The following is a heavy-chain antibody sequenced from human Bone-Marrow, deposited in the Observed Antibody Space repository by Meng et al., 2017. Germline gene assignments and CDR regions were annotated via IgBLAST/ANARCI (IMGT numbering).Heavy chain of an antibody. D-gene: IGHD3-22*01. CDR3: ARDYYDSSGYYYSAFDI. CDR1: GFTFSSYG. Sequence: GESLKISCAASGFTFSSYGMHWVRQAPGKGLEWVAVIWYDGSNIYYADSVKGRFTISRDNSKNTLYLQMNSLRAEDTAVYYCARDYYDSSGYYYSAFDIWGQGTMVTVSS. CDR2: IWYDGSNI. J-gene: IGHJ3*02. V-gene: IGHV3-33*01.